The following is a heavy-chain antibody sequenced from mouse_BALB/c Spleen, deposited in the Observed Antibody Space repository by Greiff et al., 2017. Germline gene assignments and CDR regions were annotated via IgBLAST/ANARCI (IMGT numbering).Heavy chain of an antibody. CDR2: ISDGGSYT. V-gene: IGHV5-4*02. Sequence: EVHLVESGGGLVKPGGSLKLSCAASGFTFSDYYMYWVRQTPEKRLEWVATISDGGSYTYYPDSVKGRFTISRDNAKNNLYLQMSSLKSEDTAMYYCARYDYDGMDYWGQGTSVTVSS. CDR1: GFTFSDYY. CDR3: ARYDYDGMDY. J-gene: IGHJ4*01.